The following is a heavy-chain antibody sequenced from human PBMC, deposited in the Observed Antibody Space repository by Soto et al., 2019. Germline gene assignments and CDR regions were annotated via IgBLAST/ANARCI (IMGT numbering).Heavy chain of an antibody. CDR1: GFTFSSYA. CDR2: ISGSGGST. Sequence: EVQLLESGGGLVQPGGSLRLSCAASGFTFSSYAMSWVRQAPGKGLEWVSAISGSGGSTYYADSVKGRFTISRDNSKNTLYLQMNSLRAEDTAVYYCAKARDYYDSSGYYPYWYFDLWGSGTLVTVSS. D-gene: IGHD3-22*01. J-gene: IGHJ2*01. V-gene: IGHV3-23*01. CDR3: AKARDYYDSSGYYPYWYFDL.